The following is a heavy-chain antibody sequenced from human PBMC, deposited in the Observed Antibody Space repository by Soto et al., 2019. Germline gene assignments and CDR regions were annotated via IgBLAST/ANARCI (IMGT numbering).Heavy chain of an antibody. Sequence: ASVKVSCKASGYTFSSYGFSWVRQAPGQGREWMGWISAYNGNTNYAQRLQGRVTMTTDKSTSTAYMELRSLRSDDTAVYYWARVPSIVVVVAADYWGQGTLVTVSS. V-gene: IGHV1-18*01. CDR2: ISAYNGNT. D-gene: IGHD2-15*01. J-gene: IGHJ4*02. CDR3: ARVPSIVVVVAADY. CDR1: GYTFSSYG.